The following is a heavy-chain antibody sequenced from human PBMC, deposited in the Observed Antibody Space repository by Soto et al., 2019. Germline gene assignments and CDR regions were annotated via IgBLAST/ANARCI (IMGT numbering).Heavy chain of an antibody. CDR1: GYTFTSYY. D-gene: IGHD6-19*01. V-gene: IGHV1-46*03. CDR2: INPSGGST. CDR3: ARLPGIAVAGTFDY. J-gene: IGHJ4*02. Sequence: QVQLVQSGAEVKKPGASVKVSCKASGYTFTSYYMHWVRQAPGQGLEWMGIINPSGGSTSYAQKFKGRVTXXRXTXXSTVYMALSSLRSEDTAVYYCARLPGIAVAGTFDYWGQGTLVTVSS.